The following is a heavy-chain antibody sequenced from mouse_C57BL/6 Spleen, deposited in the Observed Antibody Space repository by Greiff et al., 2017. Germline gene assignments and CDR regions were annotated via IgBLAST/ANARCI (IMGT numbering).Heavy chain of an antibody. CDR3: ARGGYSNYVFAY. Sequence: EVQLQQSGGGLVQPGESLKLSCESNEYEFPSHDMSWVRKTPEKRLELVAAINSDGGSTYYPDTMGRRFIISRDNTKKTLYLQMSSLRAEDTALYYCARGGYSNYVFAYWGQGTLVTVSA. J-gene: IGHJ3*01. CDR2: INSDGGST. V-gene: IGHV5-2*01. D-gene: IGHD2-5*01. CDR1: EYEFPSHD.